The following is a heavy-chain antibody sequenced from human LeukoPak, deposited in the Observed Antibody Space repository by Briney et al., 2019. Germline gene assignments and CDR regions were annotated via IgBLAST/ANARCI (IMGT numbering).Heavy chain of an antibody. CDR2: ISGSGNSI. J-gene: IGHJ3*01. V-gene: IGHV3-48*03. Sequence: PGGSLRLSCAASGFTFCTCEMNGVRQAPGKGLEWVSYISGSGNSIYADSVKGRFTISRDNAKNSLYLQMNSLRAEDTAVYYCAREEVVENACDFWGPGTMVTVSS. CDR1: GFTFCTCE. CDR3: AREEVVENACDF. D-gene: IGHD2-15*01.